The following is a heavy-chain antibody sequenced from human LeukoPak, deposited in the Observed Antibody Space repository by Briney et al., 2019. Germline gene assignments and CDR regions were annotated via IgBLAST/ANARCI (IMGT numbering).Heavy chain of an antibody. V-gene: IGHV4-38-2*02. J-gene: IGHJ4*02. CDR1: GYSISSDYY. CDR3: AMFSSGWSYFDY. CDR2: IYRSDST. D-gene: IGHD6-13*01. Sequence: PSETLSLTCTVSGYSISSDYYWGWIRPSPGKGLEWIAIIYRSDSTYYNPSLRSRVTLSLHTSKNQFSLRLASVTAAGTAIYYCAMFSSGWSYFDYWGQGTLVTVSS.